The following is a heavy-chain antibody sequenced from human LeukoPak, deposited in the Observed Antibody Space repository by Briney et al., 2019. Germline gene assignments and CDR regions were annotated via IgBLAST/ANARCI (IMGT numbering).Heavy chain of an antibody. V-gene: IGHV3-7*01. CDR2: IKPTGSET. D-gene: IGHD6-13*01. Sequence: SGGSLRLSCSAPGFIFYSYAMHWVRQAPGKGLEWLANIKPTGSETYYVDPVKGRFTISRDNAKNLLYLQMNSLRGEATAVYYCGGFGYEAAVDLWGQGTLVTVSS. CDR3: GGFGYEAAVDL. CDR1: GFIFYSYA. J-gene: IGHJ4*01.